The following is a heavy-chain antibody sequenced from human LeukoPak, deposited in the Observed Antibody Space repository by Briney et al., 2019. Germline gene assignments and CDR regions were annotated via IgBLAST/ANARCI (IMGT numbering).Heavy chain of an antibody. CDR3: AKDPYYWDHTHVDY. CDR1: GFTFSNYY. J-gene: IGHJ4*02. Sequence: GGSLRLSCAVSGFTFSNYYMSGIRQAPGKGLEWVSSISSSSSYIYYADSVKGRFTISRDNAKNSLYLQMNSLRAEDTAVYYWAKDPYYWDHTHVDYWGQGTLVTVSS. D-gene: IGHD1-26*01. V-gene: IGHV3-21*01. CDR2: ISSSSSYI.